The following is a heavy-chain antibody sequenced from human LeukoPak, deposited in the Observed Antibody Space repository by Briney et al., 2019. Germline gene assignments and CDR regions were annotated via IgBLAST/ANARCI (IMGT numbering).Heavy chain of an antibody. CDR3: ARWGYTSSWAARPNWFDP. CDR1: GASISSSNYY. Sequence: SETLSLTCAVSGASISSSNYYWGWVRQSPGKGLEWIGNIYSSGNTYYNASLKSRVTMYIDTSKNQFSLKLTSLTAADTAVYYCARWGYTSSWAARPNWFDPWGQGTLVTVSS. D-gene: IGHD5-12*01. V-gene: IGHV4-39*01. CDR2: IYSSGNT. J-gene: IGHJ5*02.